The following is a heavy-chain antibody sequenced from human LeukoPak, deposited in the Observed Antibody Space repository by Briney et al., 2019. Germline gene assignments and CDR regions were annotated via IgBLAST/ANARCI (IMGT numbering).Heavy chain of an antibody. J-gene: IGHJ4*02. CDR1: GYSFTTYW. D-gene: IGHD4-17*01. CDR3: ARYYGDRFYFDY. V-gene: IGHV5-51*01. Sequence: GEPLKISCKGSGYSFTTYWIAWVRQMPGKGLEWMGIIYPGDSDTRYSPSFQGQVTISADKSISTAYLQWSSLKASDTAMFYCARYYGDRFYFDYWGQGTLVTVSS. CDR2: IYPGDSDT.